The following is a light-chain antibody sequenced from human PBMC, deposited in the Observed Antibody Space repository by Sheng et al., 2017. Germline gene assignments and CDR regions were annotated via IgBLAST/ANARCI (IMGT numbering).Light chain of an antibody. CDR1: SGHSRYA. CDR3: QTWGTGIRV. CDR2: VNSDGSH. J-gene: IGLJ3*02. V-gene: IGLV4-69*02. Sequence: LVLTQSPSASASLGASVKLTCTLSSGHSRYAIAWHQQQPEKGPRYLMKVNSDGSHTKGDGIPDRFSGSSSGAERYLTISSLQSEDEADYYCQTWGTGIRVFGGGTKVTVL.